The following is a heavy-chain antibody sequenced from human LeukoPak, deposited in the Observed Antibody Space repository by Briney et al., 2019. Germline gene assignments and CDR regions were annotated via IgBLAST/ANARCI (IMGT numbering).Heavy chain of an antibody. Sequence: GGSLRLSCAASGFIFSDYYMSWIRQAPGKGLEWISYISGGGTTIYYADSVKGRFTISRDNTKNSLYLHMSGLRAEDTAMYYCARDSWEMATMGLGFWGQGALATVSS. J-gene: IGHJ4*02. CDR1: GFIFSDYY. CDR2: ISGGGTTI. V-gene: IGHV3-11*01. D-gene: IGHD5-24*01. CDR3: ARDSWEMATMGLGF.